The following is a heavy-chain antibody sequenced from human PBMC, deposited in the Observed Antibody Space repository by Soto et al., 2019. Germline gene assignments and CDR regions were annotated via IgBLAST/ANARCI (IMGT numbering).Heavy chain of an antibody. J-gene: IGHJ6*02. CDR3: ATKSSAMVMGFYYGMDV. D-gene: IGHD2-2*01. CDR1: VGSFSGYY. CDR2: INHSGST. Sequence: SSETLSLTCAVYVGSFSGYYWSWIRQPPGKGLEWIGEINHSGSTNYNPSLKSRVTISVDTSKNQFSLKLSSVTAADTAVYYCATKSSAMVMGFYYGMDVWGQGTTVTVSS. V-gene: IGHV4-34*01.